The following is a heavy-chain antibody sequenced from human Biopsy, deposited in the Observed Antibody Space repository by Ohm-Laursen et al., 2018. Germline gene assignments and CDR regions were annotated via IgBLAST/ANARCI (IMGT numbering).Heavy chain of an antibody. J-gene: IGHJ3*01. Sequence: VKVSCKGSGYAVNDYFLHWLRQAPCQGPEWMGWISPNSGGTNYAQKFQGRVTMTTDTSTSTVYLELRRLISDDTAVYYCARDIMNRIAGLVARSDVFDVWGQGTLVTVSS. V-gene: IGHV1-2*02. D-gene: IGHD3-16*01. CDR1: GYAVNDYF. CDR3: ARDIMNRIAGLVARSDVFDV. CDR2: ISPNSGGT.